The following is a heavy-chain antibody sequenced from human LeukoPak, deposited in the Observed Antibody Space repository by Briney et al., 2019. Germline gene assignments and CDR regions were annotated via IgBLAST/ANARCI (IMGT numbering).Heavy chain of an antibody. J-gene: IGHJ4*02. V-gene: IGHV4-59*12. CDR3: ARDHYYDSSGYRFDY. Sequence: PSETLSLTCTVSGGSISSYYWSWIRQPPGKGLEWIGYIYYSGSTNYNPSLKSRVTMSVEKSKNQFSLKLSSVTAADTAVYYCARDHYYDSSGYRFDYWGQGTLVTVSS. D-gene: IGHD3-22*01. CDR1: GGSISSYY. CDR2: IYYSGST.